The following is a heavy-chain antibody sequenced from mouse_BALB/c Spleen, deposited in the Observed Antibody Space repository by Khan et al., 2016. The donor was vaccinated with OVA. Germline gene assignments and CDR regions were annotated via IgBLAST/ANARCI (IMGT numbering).Heavy chain of an antibody. D-gene: IGHD2-4*01. V-gene: IGHV1S81*02. CDR3: ARSTMITTECAY. J-gene: IGHJ3*01. Sequence: QVQLQQPGAELVKPGASVKLSCKASGYTFTSYWMHWVKQRPGQGLEWIGEINPSNGRTNYNEKFKSKATLTVDKYSNTAYMQLSSLTSEDSAVYYCARSTMITTECAYWGQGTLVTVSA. CDR2: INPSNGRT. CDR1: GYTFTSYW.